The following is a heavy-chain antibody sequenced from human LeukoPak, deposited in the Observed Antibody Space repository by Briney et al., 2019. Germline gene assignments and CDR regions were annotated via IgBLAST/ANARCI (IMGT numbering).Heavy chain of an antibody. J-gene: IGHJ4*02. CDR3: ARVGYYDFWSGYYLEDY. CDR1: GYTFTSYD. D-gene: IGHD3-3*01. Sequence: ASVKVSCKASGYTFTSYDINWVRQATGQGLEGMGWMNPNSGNTGYAQKFQGRVTITRNTSISTAYMELSSLRSEDTAVYYCARVGYYDFWSGYYLEDYWGQGTLVTVSS. V-gene: IGHV1-8*03. CDR2: MNPNSGNT.